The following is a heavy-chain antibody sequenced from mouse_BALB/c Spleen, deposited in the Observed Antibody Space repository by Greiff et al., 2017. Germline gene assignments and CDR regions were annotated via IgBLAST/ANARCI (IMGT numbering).Heavy chain of an antibody. J-gene: IGHJ3*01. CDR2: IWSGGST. CDR3: ASSVLRLWFAY. D-gene: IGHD1-2*01. V-gene: IGHV2-2*02. CDR1: GFSLTSYG. Sequence: VKVVESGPGLVQPSQSLSITCTVSGFSLTSYGVHWVRQSPGKGLEWLGVIWSGGSTDYNAAFISRLSISKDNSKSQVFFKMNSLQANDTAIYYCASSVLRLWFAYWGQGTLVTVSA.